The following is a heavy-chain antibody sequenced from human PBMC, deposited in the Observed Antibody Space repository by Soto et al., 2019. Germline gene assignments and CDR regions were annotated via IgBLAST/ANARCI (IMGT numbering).Heavy chain of an antibody. J-gene: IGHJ4*02. V-gene: IGHV1-24*01. CDR1: GYTLTELS. CDR3: ATGPHYDFWSGSTPPLDY. CDR2: FDPEDGET. D-gene: IGHD3-3*01. Sequence: ASVKVSCKVSGYTLTELSMHWVRQAPGKGLEWMGGFDPEDGETIYAQKFQGRVTMTEDTSTDTAYMELSSLRSDDTAVYYCATGPHYDFWSGSTPPLDYWGQGTLVTVSS.